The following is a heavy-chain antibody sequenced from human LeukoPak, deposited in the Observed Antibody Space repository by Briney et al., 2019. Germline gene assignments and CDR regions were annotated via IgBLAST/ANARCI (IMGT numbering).Heavy chain of an antibody. D-gene: IGHD1-7*01. CDR2: ISSGSETK. CDR1: GFSFSSHS. V-gene: IGHV3-48*04. Sequence: GGSLRLSCEASGFSFSSHSMNWVRQAPGRGLEWVSYISSGSETKYYVDSVKGRFTISRDNAKNSLYLQMNSLRAEDTAVYYCARMNYVSSGWGAPFDYWGQGTLVTVSS. CDR3: ARMNYVSSGWGAPFDY. J-gene: IGHJ4*02.